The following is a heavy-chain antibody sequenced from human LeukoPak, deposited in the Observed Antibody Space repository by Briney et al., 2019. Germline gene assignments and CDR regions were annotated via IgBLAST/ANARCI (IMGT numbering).Heavy chain of an antibody. D-gene: IGHD1-26*01. CDR2: INHSGST. V-gene: IGHV4-34*01. CDR1: GGSFSGYY. CDR3: ARVGANRSYFDY. J-gene: IGHJ4*02. Sequence: SETLSLTCAVYGGSFSGYYWSWIRQPPGKGLEWIGEINHSGSTNYNPSLKSRVTMSVDTSKNQFSLKLSSVTAADTAVYYCARVGANRSYFDYWGQGTLVTVSS.